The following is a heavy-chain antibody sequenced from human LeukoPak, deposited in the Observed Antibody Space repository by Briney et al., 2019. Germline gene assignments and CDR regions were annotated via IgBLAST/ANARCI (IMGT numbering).Heavy chain of an antibody. CDR2: IRQDGSNK. D-gene: IGHD6-13*01. CDR3: ARWVSIAAAGIDWFDP. V-gene: IGHV3-7*03. Sequence: GGSLRLSCAASGFTFNTYWMSWVRQAPGKGLEWVANIRQDGSNKYYVDSVKGRFTISRDNAKNSLYLQMNSLRAEDTAVYYCARWVSIAAAGIDWFDPWGQGTLVTVSS. CDR1: GFTFNTYW. J-gene: IGHJ5*02.